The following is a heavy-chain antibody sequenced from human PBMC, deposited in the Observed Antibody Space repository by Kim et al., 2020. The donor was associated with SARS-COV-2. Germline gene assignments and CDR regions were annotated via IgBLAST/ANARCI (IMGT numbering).Heavy chain of an antibody. CDR2: IIPIFGTA. D-gene: IGHD2-2*01. CDR3: ARSKRVVPAAGNWFDP. J-gene: IGHJ5*02. CDR1: GGTFSSYA. V-gene: IGHV1-69*13. Sequence: SVKVSCKASGGTFSSYAISWVRQAPGQGLEWMGGIIPIFGTANYAQKFQGRVTITADESTSTAYMELSSLRSEDTAVYYCARSKRVVPAAGNWFDPWGQGTLVTVSS.